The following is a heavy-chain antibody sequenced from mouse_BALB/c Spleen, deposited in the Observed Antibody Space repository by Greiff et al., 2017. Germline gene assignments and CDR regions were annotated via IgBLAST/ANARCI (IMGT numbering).Heavy chain of an antibody. CDR2: ISSGSSTI. CDR1: GFAFSSFG. D-gene: IGHD2-4*01. CDR3: ARDPRLRRGYAMDY. Sequence: EVQVVESGGGLVQPGGSRKLSCAASGFAFSSFGMHWVRQAPEKGLEWVAYISSGSSTIYYADTVQGRFTISRDNPKNTLFLQMTSLRSEDTAMYYCARDPRLRRGYAMDYWGQGTSVTVSS. V-gene: IGHV5-17*02. J-gene: IGHJ4*01.